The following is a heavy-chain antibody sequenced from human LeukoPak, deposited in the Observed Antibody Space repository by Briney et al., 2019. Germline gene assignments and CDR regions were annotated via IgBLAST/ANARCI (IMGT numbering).Heavy chain of an antibody. CDR2: ISSSSSYI. V-gene: IGHV3-21*01. CDR1: GLTFSNYN. CDR3: ARGTAAAGIEYFQH. Sequence: GGSLRLSCAASGLTFSNYNMNWVRQAPGKGLEWVSSISSSSSYIYYADSVKGRFAISRDNAKNSLYLQMNSLRAEDTAVYYCARGTAAAGIEYFQHWGQGTLVTVSS. J-gene: IGHJ1*01. D-gene: IGHD6-13*01.